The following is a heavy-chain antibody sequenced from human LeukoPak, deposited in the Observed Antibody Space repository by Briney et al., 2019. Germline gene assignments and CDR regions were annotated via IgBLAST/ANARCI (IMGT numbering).Heavy chain of an antibody. CDR3: ARRSTQYGDRSPFDY. CDR2: ISSSSSYI. CDR1: GFTFSSYS. Sequence: GGSLRLSCAASGFTFSSYSMNWVRQAPGKGLEWVSSISSSSSYIYYADSVKGRFTISRDNAKNSLYLQMNSLRAEDTAVYYCARRSTQYGDRSPFDYWGQGTLVTVSS. J-gene: IGHJ4*02. D-gene: IGHD4-17*01. V-gene: IGHV3-21*01.